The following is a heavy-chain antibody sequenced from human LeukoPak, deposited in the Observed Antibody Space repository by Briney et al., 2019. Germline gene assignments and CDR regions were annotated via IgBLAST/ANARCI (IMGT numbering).Heavy chain of an antibody. CDR3: TTWLSPL. J-gene: IGHJ4*02. D-gene: IGHD2/OR15-2a*01. Sequence: GGSLRLSCAASGFTFSSYWMHWVRQGPGKGLVWVGRIKSKTDGGTTDYAAPVKGRFTISRDDSKDTLYLQMNSLKTEDTAVYYCTTWLSPLWGQGTLVTVSS. CDR1: GFTFSSYW. V-gene: IGHV3-15*01. CDR2: IKSKTDGGTT.